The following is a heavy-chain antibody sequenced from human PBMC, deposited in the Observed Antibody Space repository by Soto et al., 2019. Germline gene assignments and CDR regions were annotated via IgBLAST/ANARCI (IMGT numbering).Heavy chain of an antibody. J-gene: IGHJ4*02. Sequence: PGGSLRLSCAASGFTFNIYWMHWVRQAPGKGLVWVAVIWYDGSNEYYADSVRGRFTISRDNSKNTLFLKMNSLRAEDTAVYYCARDLLNSGYDLGDYWGQGTLVTVSS. CDR3: ARDLLNSGYDLGDY. V-gene: IGHV3-33*08. D-gene: IGHD5-12*01. CDR2: IWYDGSNE. CDR1: GFTFNIYW.